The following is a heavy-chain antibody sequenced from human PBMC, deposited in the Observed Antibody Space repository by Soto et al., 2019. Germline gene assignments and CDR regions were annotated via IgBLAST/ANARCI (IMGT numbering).Heavy chain of an antibody. J-gene: IGHJ5*02. CDR1: GGSFSGPY. V-gene: IGHV4-34*01. CDR3: ARGWGVGFNP. Sequence: PSETLSLTCAVYGGSFSGPYRSWGREPPAKGLEWMGERNHSISTNYNPPLMSRASISEYTSKNHISLNLNPVTAADTAVHYCARGWGVGFNPWGEGFLVTAS. CDR2: RNHSIST. D-gene: IGHD3-10*01.